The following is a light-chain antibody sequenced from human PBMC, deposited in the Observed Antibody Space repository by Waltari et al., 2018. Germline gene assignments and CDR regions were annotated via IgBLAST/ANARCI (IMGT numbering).Light chain of an antibody. CDR2: EVN. V-gene: IGLV2-8*01. CDR1: SNAVAGYNY. J-gene: IGLJ1*01. Sequence: QSALTQPPSASWSPGQSVTISCTGTSNAVAGYNYVSWYQQYPGKVPKLLIYEVNKRHSGVPDRFSGSKSGNTASLTVSGLQAEDEATYYCTSYAGINNLVFGTGTKVTVL. CDR3: TSYAGINNLV.